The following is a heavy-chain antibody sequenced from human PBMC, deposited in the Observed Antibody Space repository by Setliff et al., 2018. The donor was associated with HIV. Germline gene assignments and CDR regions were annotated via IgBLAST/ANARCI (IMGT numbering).Heavy chain of an antibody. CDR3: VRDRYSYGYTPTWFDP. CDR2: NIPIFGTA. Sequence: GASVKVSCKASGGTFSSYAISWVRQAPGQGLEWMGGNIPIFGTANYAQKFQGRVTITTDASTSTAFMELSSLRSEDTAVYYCVRDRYSYGYTPTWFDPWG. J-gene: IGHJ5*02. V-gene: IGHV1-69*05. CDR1: GGTFSSYA. D-gene: IGHD5-18*01.